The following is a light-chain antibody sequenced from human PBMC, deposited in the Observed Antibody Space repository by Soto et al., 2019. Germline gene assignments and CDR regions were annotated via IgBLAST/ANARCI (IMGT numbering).Light chain of an antibody. Sequence: EIVMTQSPATLSVSPGERSTLSCMASQSVSSNLAWYQQKPGQAPRLLIYGASTRATGIPARFSGSGSGTEFTLTISSLQSEDFAVYYCQQYNNWPPKTVGQGTKVEIK. V-gene: IGKV3-15*01. CDR3: QQYNNWPPKT. CDR1: QSVSSN. CDR2: GAS. J-gene: IGKJ1*01.